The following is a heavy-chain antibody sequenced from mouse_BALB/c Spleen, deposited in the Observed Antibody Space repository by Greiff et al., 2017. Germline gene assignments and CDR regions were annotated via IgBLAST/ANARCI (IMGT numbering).Heavy chain of an antibody. CDR1: GFTFSSFG. J-gene: IGHJ2*01. CDR3: ARKGIYYGYDGDFDY. CDR2: ISSGSSTI. D-gene: IGHD2-2*01. V-gene: IGHV5-17*02. Sequence: EVQVVESGGGLVQPGGSRTLSCAASGFTFSSFGMHWVRQAPEKGLEWVAYISSGSSTIYYADTVKGRFTISRDNPKNTLFLQMTSLRSEDTAMYYCARKGIYYGYDGDFDYCGQGTTLTVSS.